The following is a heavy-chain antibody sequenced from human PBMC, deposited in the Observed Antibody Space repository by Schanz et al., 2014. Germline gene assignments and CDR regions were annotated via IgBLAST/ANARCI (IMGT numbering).Heavy chain of an antibody. D-gene: IGHD6-13*01. J-gene: IGHJ4*02. CDR2: IIPILGIA. V-gene: IGHV1-69*02. CDR3: ARSGSSNWYFFDY. CDR1: GGTFNSYT. Sequence: QLQLVQSGAEVKKPGSSMKVSCKASGGTFNSYTINWVRQAPGQGLEWMGRIIPILGIANYAQKFQGRVTITRDTSASTAYMELTSLRSEDTAVYYCARSGSSNWYFFDYWGQGTLVTVSS.